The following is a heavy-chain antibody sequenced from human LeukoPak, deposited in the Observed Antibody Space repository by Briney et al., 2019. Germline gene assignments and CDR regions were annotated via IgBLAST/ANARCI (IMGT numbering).Heavy chain of an antibody. CDR2: INHSGST. V-gene: IGHV4-39*07. Sequence: SETLSLTCTVSGGSISSGGYYWSWIRQPPGKGLEWIGEINHSGSTNYNPSLKSRVTISVDTSKNQFSLKLSSVTAADTAVYYCARGYCTNGVCSLNWFDPWGQGTLVTVSS. D-gene: IGHD2-8*01. CDR1: GGSISSGGYY. CDR3: ARGYCTNGVCSLNWFDP. J-gene: IGHJ5*02.